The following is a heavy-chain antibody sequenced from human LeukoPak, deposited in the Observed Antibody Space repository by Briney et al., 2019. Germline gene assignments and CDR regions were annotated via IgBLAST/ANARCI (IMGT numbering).Heavy chain of an antibody. CDR1: GFTFSSYS. CDR2: ISSSSSTI. V-gene: IGHV3-48*02. J-gene: IGHJ4*02. Sequence: GGSLRLSCAASGFTFSSYSMNWVRQAPGKGLEWVSYISSSSSTIYYADSVKGRFTISRDSAKNSLYLQMNSLRDGDTAVYYCASNYLYSGSSGIYFDYWGQGTLVTVSS. CDR3: ASNYLYSGSSGIYFDY. D-gene: IGHD1-26*01.